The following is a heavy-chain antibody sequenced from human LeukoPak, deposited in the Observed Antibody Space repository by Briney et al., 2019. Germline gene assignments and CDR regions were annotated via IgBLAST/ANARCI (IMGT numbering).Heavy chain of an antibody. CDR3: ARDSAPSHGIVRNPRWFDP. D-gene: IGHD1-26*01. Sequence: PSETLSLTCTVSGGSISSSSYYWGWIRQPPGKGLEWIGSIYYSGSTYYNPSLKSRVTISVDTSKNQFSLKLSSVTAADTAVYYCARDSAPSHGIVRNPRWFDPWGQGTLVTVSS. CDR2: IYYSGST. J-gene: IGHJ5*02. CDR1: GGSISSSSYY. V-gene: IGHV4-39*07.